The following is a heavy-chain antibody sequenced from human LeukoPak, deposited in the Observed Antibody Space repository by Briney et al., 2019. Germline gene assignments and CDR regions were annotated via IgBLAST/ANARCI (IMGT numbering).Heavy chain of an antibody. CDR3: ARGENIRHTAMVKPSSLDY. Sequence: ASVKVSCKASGGTFSSYAISWVRQAPGQGLEWMGGIIPIFGTANYAQKFQGRVTITADESTSTAYMELSSLRSEDTAVYYCARGENIRHTAMVKPSSLDYWGQGTLVTVSS. J-gene: IGHJ4*02. CDR2: IIPIFGTA. D-gene: IGHD5-18*01. CDR1: GGTFSSYA. V-gene: IGHV1-69*01.